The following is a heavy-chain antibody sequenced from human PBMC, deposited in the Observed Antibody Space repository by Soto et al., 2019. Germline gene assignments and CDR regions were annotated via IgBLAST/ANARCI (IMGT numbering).Heavy chain of an antibody. Sequence: KASGYTFTGYYMHWVRQAPGQGLEWMGWINPNSGGTNYAQKFQGRVTMTRDTSISTAYMELSRLRSDDTAVYYCARGTEGLDAFDIWGQGTMVTVSS. CDR1: GYTFTGYY. CDR2: INPNSGGT. V-gene: IGHV1-2*02. J-gene: IGHJ3*02. CDR3: ARGTEGLDAFDI. D-gene: IGHD1-1*01.